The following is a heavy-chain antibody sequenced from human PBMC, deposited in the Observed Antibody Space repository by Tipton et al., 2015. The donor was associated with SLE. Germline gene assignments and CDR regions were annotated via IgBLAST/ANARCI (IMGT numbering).Heavy chain of an antibody. D-gene: IGHD3-16*01. CDR2: IFYTGST. V-gene: IGHV4-39*07. CDR3: AREVYGIFDY. Sequence: LRLSCTVSDGSIRSTNYYWGWIRQPPGKGLEWIGSIFYTGSTNYNPSLKSRLTILVHRYKNQFSLKLSSVTAADTAVYYCAREVYGIFDYWGQGTLVTVSS. J-gene: IGHJ4*02. CDR1: DGSIRSTNYY.